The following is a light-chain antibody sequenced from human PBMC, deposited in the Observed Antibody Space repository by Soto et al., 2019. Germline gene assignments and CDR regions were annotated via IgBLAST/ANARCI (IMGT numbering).Light chain of an antibody. V-gene: IGLV2-14*01. CDR3: SSYTSSSTEV. CDR2: DVS. Sequence: QSVLTQPDSVSGSPGQSITISCTGTSSDVGGYNYVSWYQQHPGKAPKLMIYDVSSRPSGVSNRFSASKSGNTASLTISGLQAEDEADYYCSSYTSSSTEVFGTGTKLTVL. CDR1: SSDVGGYNY. J-gene: IGLJ1*01.